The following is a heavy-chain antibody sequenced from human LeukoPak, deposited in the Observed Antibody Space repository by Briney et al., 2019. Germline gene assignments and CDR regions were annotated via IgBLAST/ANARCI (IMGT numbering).Heavy chain of an antibody. D-gene: IGHD6-19*01. J-gene: IGHJ4*02. CDR1: GFTFNTHW. V-gene: IGHV3-7*01. CDR2: ISPDGSAE. CDR3: SGRSGFSSIY. Sequence: GGSLRLSCAASGFTFNTHWMNWVRQSPRGGLEWVANISPDGSAEYYVDSVKGRFTISRDNAKNLMYLQLSSLRTEDTAVYYCSGRSGFSSIYWGQGTLVTVSS.